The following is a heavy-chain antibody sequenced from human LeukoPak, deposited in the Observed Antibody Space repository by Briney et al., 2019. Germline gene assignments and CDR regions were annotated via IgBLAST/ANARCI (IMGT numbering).Heavy chain of an antibody. J-gene: IGHJ6*02. CDR1: GFTFSSYW. CDR2: IKQDGSEK. CDR3: ASPMVRGENYYYYGMDV. V-gene: IGHV3-7*01. D-gene: IGHD3-10*01. Sequence: GGSLRLSCAASGFTFSSYWTSWVRQAPGKGRGWVANIKQDGSEKYYVDSVKGRFTISRDNAKNSLYLQMNSLRAEDTAVYYCASPMVRGENYYYYGMDVWGQGTTVTVSS.